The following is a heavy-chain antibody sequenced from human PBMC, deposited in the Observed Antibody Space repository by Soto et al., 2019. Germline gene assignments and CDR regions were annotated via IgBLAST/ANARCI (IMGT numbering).Heavy chain of an antibody. J-gene: IGHJ4*02. V-gene: IGHV4-59*08. CDR2: IYYGGST. CDR3: AKNCNRGSLLH. Sequence: SETLSLTCTVSGDSISTDYWSWILQSPWKGLEWIGFIYYGGSTNYNPSLKSRVTISVDTPKNQFSLKLSSVTAADTAVYYCAKNCNRGSLLHRGQRTLVTVSS. CDR1: GDSISTDY. D-gene: IGHD1-1*01.